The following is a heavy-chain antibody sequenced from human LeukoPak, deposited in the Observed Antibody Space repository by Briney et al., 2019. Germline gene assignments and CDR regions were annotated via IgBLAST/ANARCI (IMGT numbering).Heavy chain of an antibody. CDR2: ISSSGSTI. J-gene: IGHJ4*02. Sequence: GSLRVSCAASGFTFSSYEMNWVRQAPGKGLEWVSYISSSGSTIYYADSVKGRFTISRDDAKNSLYLQMNSLRAEDTAVYYCARVVSFDLKDYWGQGTLVTVSS. D-gene: IGHD3-9*01. V-gene: IGHV3-48*03. CDR3: ARVVSFDLKDY. CDR1: GFTFSSYE.